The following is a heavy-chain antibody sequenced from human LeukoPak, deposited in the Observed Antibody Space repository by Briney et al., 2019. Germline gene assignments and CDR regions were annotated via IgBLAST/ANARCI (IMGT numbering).Heavy chain of an antibody. CDR1: GFIFDDYA. V-gene: IGHV3-9*01. CDR3: AKGRAAMVLGWFGP. CDR2: ISWNSGSI. D-gene: IGHD5-18*01. Sequence: GGSLRLFCAASGFIFDDYAMLWVRRAPGKGLEEVLGISWNSGSINYADSVKARFTTTRDNAKNSLYLQMNSLRGENTALYYCAKGRAAMVLGWFGPWGQETL. J-gene: IGHJ5*02.